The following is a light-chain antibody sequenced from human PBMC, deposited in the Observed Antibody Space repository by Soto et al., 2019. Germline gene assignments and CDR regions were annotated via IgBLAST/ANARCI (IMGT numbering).Light chain of an antibody. CDR3: QQSYSTPRT. V-gene: IGKV1-39*01. Sequence: DIQMTQSPSSLSASVGDTVTITCRPSANIGSYLNWYQLSRGKAPELLFYFPSRLQSGVSSRSSGSGAGTDFTITINSQQFEDSATYYCQQSYSTPRTFGPGTKEDI. CDR2: FPS. J-gene: IGKJ3*01. CDR1: ANIGSY.